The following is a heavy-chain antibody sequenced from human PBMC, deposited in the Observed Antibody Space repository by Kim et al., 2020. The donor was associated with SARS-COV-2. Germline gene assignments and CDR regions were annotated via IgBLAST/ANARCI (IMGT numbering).Heavy chain of an antibody. Sequence: GGSLRLSCAASGFTFSSYAMHWVRQAPGKGLEWVAVISYDGSNKYYADSVKGRFTISRDNSKNTLYLQMNSLRAEDTAVYYCARGLAAAGFDAFDIWGQGTMVTGSS. V-gene: IGHV3-30-3*01. D-gene: IGHD6-13*01. J-gene: IGHJ3*02. CDR2: ISYDGSNK. CDR1: GFTFSSYA. CDR3: ARGLAAAGFDAFDI.